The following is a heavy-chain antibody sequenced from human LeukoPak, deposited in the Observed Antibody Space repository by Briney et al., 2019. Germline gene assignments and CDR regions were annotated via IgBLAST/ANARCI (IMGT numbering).Heavy chain of an antibody. CDR1: GFTFSTYW. CDR2: IKSDGSGT. Sequence: PGGSLRLSCAASGFTFSTYWMHWVRQAPGKGLVWVSRIKSDGSGTDSADSVEGRFTISRDSAKNTLYLQMNSLRAEDTAVYYCARGLVALDYWGQGTLVTVSS. V-gene: IGHV3-74*01. J-gene: IGHJ4*02. D-gene: IGHD2-21*01. CDR3: ARGLVALDY.